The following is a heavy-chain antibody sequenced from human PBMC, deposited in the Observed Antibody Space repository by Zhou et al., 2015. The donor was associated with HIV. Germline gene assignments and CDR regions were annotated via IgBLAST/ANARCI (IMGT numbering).Heavy chain of an antibody. CDR2: ISWNSGSI. CDR1: GFTFDDYA. J-gene: IGHJ4*02. V-gene: IGHV3-9*01. D-gene: IGHD1-1*01. CDR3: AKGPPGERRFDY. Sequence: EVQLVESGGGLVQPGRSLRLSCAASGFTFDDYAMHWVRQAPGKGLEWVSGISWNSGSIGYADSVKGRFTISRDNAKNSLYLQMNSLRAEDTALYYCAKGPPGERRFDYWGQGTLVTVSS.